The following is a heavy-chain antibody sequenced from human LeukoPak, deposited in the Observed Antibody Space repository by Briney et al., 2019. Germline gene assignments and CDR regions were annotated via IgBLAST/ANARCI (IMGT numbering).Heavy chain of an antibody. Sequence: SETLSLTCTVSGGSISSYYWSWIRQPPGKGLEWIGYIYYSGSTNYNPSLKSRVTISVDTSKNQFSLKLSSVTAADTAVYYCARVDSTPWYFALWGRGTLVTVSS. CDR3: ARVDSTPWYFAL. CDR2: IYYSGST. V-gene: IGHV4-59*01. CDR1: GGSISSYY. J-gene: IGHJ2*01.